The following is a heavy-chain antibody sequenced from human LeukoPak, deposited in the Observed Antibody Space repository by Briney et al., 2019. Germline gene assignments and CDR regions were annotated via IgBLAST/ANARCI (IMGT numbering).Heavy chain of an antibody. Sequence: SETLSLTCAVYGGSFSGYYWSWIRQSPGKGLEWIGEINPSGRTNYNPSLKSRVTTSVDTSKNQFSLKLSSVTAADTAVYYCARADSSGYFTFDYWGQGTLVTVSS. CDR2: INPSGRT. V-gene: IGHV4-34*01. CDR3: ARADSSGYFTFDY. D-gene: IGHD3-22*01. J-gene: IGHJ4*02. CDR1: GGSFSGYY.